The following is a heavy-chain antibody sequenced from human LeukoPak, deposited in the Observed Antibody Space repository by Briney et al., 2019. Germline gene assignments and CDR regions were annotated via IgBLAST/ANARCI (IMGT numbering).Heavy chain of an antibody. CDR1: GGTFSSYA. Sequence: SVKVSCKASGGTFSSYAISWVRQAPGQGLEWMGRIIPILGIANYAQKFQGRVTITADKSTSTAHMELSSLSSEDTAVYYCARAGGNRGLLWGKGAFDIGGQGKMVTV. J-gene: IGHJ3*02. CDR3: ARAGGNRGLLWGKGAFDI. CDR2: IIPILGIA. V-gene: IGHV1-69*04. D-gene: IGHD3-16*01.